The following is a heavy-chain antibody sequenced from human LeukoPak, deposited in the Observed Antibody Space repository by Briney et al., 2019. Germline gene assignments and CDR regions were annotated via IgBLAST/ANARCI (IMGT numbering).Heavy chain of an antibody. V-gene: IGHV1-2*02. CDR1: GYTFAGFY. CDR3: AREGGGPVAGIGWFGP. J-gene: IGHJ5*02. Sequence: ASVKVSCKASGYTFAGFYIHWVRQAPGQGLEWVGWVDPISGASNYAQKFQGRVTTTRDTSITTAYMELNSLKSDDTAVYYCAREGGGPVAGIGWFGPWGQGTLVTVSS. D-gene: IGHD6-19*01. CDR2: VDPISGAS.